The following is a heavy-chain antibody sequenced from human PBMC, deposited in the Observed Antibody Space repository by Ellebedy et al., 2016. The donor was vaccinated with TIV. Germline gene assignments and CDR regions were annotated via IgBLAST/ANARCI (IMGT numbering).Heavy chain of an antibody. CDR2: ISSSSSNI. Sequence: GESLKISCAASGFTLSSSAMNWVRHAPGKGLEWVAYISSSSSNIHYADSVKGRFTVSRDNAKNSLYLQMNSLRAEDTAVYYCARDQSIGSRLVYYFDYWGQGTLVTVSS. CDR1: GFTLSSSA. D-gene: IGHD6-6*01. J-gene: IGHJ4*02. V-gene: IGHV3-48*04. CDR3: ARDQSIGSRLVYYFDY.